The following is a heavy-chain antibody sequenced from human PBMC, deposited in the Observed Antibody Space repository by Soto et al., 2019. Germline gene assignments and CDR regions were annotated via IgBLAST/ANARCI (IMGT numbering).Heavy chain of an antibody. CDR3: AKDLVGYDGVDYYYYYGMDV. Sequence: GGSLRLSCAASGFTFSSYGMHWVRQAPGKGLEWVAVISYDGSNKYYADSVKGRFTISRDNSKNTLYLQMNSLRAEDTAVYYCAKDLVGYDGVDYYYYYGMDVWGQGTTVTVSS. D-gene: IGHD1-1*01. J-gene: IGHJ6*02. V-gene: IGHV3-30*18. CDR2: ISYDGSNK. CDR1: GFTFSSYG.